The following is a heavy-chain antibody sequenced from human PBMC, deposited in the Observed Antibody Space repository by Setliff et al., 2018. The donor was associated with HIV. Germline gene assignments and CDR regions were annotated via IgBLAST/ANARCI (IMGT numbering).Heavy chain of an antibody. V-gene: IGHV3-74*01. J-gene: IGHJ6*03. D-gene: IGHD6-13*01. CDR2: INSDGSTK. CDR3: ARSVISAGGKWCYYMDV. CDR1: GFTSSSYW. Sequence: GESPKISCEASGFTSSSYWMHWVRQGPGKGLLWVSRINSDGSTKTYADAVKGRFSISRDNAKNTLYLQMDSLRAEDTAVYYCARSVISAGGKWCYYMDVWGKGTTVTVSS.